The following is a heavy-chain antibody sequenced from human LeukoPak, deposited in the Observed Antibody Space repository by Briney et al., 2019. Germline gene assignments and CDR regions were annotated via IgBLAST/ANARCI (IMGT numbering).Heavy chain of an antibody. Sequence: SETLSLTCAVYGGSFSGYYWSWIRQPPGKGLEWIGEINHSGSTNYNPSLKSRVTISVDTSKNQFSLKLSSVTAADTAVYYCARGIRDTAMVNSRFDPWGQGTLVTVSS. CDR3: ARGIRDTAMVNSRFDP. CDR1: GGSFSGYY. CDR2: INHSGST. D-gene: IGHD5-18*01. J-gene: IGHJ5*02. V-gene: IGHV4-34*01.